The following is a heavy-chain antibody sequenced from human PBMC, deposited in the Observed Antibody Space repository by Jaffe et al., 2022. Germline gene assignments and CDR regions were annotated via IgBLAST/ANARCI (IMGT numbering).Heavy chain of an antibody. J-gene: IGHJ4*02. D-gene: IGHD3-3*01. CDR1: GFTFSSYG. CDR2: IRYDGSNK. Sequence: QVQLVESGGGVVQPGGSLRLSCAASGFTFSSYGMHWVRQAPGKGLEWVAFIRYDGSNKYYADSVKGRFTISRDNSKNTLYLQMNSLRAEDTAVYYCAKGPFWGSGYPYYFDYWGQGTLVTVSS. CDR3: AKGPFWGSGYPYYFDY. V-gene: IGHV3-30*02.